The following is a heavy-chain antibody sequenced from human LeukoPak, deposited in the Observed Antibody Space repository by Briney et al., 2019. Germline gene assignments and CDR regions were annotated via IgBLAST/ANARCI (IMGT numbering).Heavy chain of an antibody. CDR3: AKDHYWSIDY. Sequence: PGGSLRLSCAASVFDFSSNWMHWVRHAPGQGLVWVSRIKGDGISTNYADSVKGRFTISRDIAKNTLYLQMNSLRAEDTGVYYCAKDHYWSIDYWGLGTLVTVSS. V-gene: IGHV3-74*01. J-gene: IGHJ4*02. D-gene: IGHD3-3*01. CDR2: IKGDGIST. CDR1: VFDFSSNW.